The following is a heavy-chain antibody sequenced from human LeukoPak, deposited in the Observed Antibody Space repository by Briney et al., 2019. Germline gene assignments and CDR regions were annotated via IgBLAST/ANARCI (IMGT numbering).Heavy chain of an antibody. J-gene: IGHJ4*02. Sequence: SETLSLTCAVSGGSISSGDFPWSWVRQPPGKGLEWIGYIFHTGHTSYNPSLKSRVTISVDMSKNQLSLRLTSVTAADTAVYYCAKELYGAVSHFDYWGQGTLVTVSS. CDR2: IFHTGHT. D-gene: IGHD3-10*01. CDR1: GGSISSGDFP. V-gene: IGHV4-30-2*01. CDR3: AKELYGAVSHFDY.